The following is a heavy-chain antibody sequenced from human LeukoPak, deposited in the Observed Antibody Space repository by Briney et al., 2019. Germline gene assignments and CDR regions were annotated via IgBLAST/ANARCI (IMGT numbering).Heavy chain of an antibody. CDR3: ARDQEWFGELSDYYYGMDV. CDR2: IIPIFGTA. Sequence: SVKVSCKASGGTFSSYAISWVRQGPGQGLEWMGGIIPIFGTANYAQKFQGRVTITADKSTSTAYMELSSLRSEDTAVYYCARDQEWFGELSDYYYGMDVWGRGTTVTVSS. V-gene: IGHV1-69*06. CDR1: GGTFSSYA. J-gene: IGHJ6*04. D-gene: IGHD3-10*01.